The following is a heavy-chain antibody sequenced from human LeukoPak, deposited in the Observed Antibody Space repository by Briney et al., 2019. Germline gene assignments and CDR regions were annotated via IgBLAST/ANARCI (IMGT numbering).Heavy chain of an antibody. J-gene: IGHJ4*02. CDR3: ARAQLRFLEWSPWGY. D-gene: IGHD3-3*01. CDR2: IKQDGSEK. Sequence: PGGSLRLSCAASGFTFSSYGMHWVRQAPGKGLEWVANIKQDGSEKYYVDSVKGRFTISRDNAKNSLYLQMNSLRAEDTAVYYCARAQLRFLEWSPWGYWGQGTLVTVSS. V-gene: IGHV3-7*01. CDR1: GFTFSSYG.